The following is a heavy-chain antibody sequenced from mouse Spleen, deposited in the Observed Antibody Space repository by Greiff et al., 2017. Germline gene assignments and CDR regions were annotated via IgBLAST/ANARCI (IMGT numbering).Heavy chain of an antibody. J-gene: IGHJ3*01. CDR1: GYTFTSYT. D-gene: IGHD1-1*01. V-gene: IGHV1-4*01. Sequence: QVHVKQSGAELARPGASVKMSCKASGYTFTSYTMHWVKQRPGQGLEWIGYINPSSGYTKYNQKFKDKATLTADKSSSTAYMQLSSLTSEDSAVYYCARSDYYGSSYSAWFAYWGQGTLVTVSA. CDR2: INPSSGYT. CDR3: ARSDYYGSSYSAWFAY.